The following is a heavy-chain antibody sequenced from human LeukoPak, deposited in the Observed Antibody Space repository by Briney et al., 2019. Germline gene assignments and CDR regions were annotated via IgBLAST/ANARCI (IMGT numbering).Heavy chain of an antibody. V-gene: IGHV3-23*01. CDR3: AKDVSGSGFLLRNYGMDV. CDR1: GFTFSSYA. D-gene: IGHD3-10*01. CDR2: ISGSGGST. J-gene: IGHJ6*02. Sequence: PGGSLRLSCAASGFTFSSYAMSWVRQAPGKGLEWVSAISGSGGSTYYADSVKGRFTISRDNSKNTLYLQMNSLRAEDTAVYYCAKDVSGSGFLLRNYGMDVWGQGTTVTVSS.